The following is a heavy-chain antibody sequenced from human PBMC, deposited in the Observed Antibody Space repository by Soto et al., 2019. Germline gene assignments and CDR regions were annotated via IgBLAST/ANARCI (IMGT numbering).Heavy chain of an antibody. D-gene: IGHD2-2*01. CDR1: GGSISSYY. Sequence: QVQLQESGPGLVKPSETLSLTCTVSGGSISSYYWSWIRQSPGKGLEWIGYIHYSGSSKSNPSLKSRVTISVDTSRNQVSLRLSSVTAAYSAVYCGARARYQLLHPYYYGMDVWGQGTTVTVSS. V-gene: IGHV4-59*01. CDR3: ARARYQLLHPYYYGMDV. J-gene: IGHJ6*02. CDR2: IHYSGSS.